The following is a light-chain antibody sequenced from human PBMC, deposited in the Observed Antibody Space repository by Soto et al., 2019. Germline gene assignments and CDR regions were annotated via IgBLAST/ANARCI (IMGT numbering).Light chain of an antibody. CDR2: EVN. J-gene: IGLJ3*02. Sequence: QSVLTQPPSASGSPGQSVTISCTGTSSDVGGYHYVSWYQQHPGQAPKLMIYEVNKRPSGVPDRFSGSKSGSTASLTVSGLQAEDDADYYCSSYASGSVWVFGGGTKLTVL. CDR1: SSDVGGYHY. CDR3: SSYASGSVWV. V-gene: IGLV2-8*01.